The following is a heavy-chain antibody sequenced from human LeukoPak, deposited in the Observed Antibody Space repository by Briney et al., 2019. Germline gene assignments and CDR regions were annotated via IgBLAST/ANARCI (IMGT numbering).Heavy chain of an antibody. J-gene: IGHJ6*03. Sequence: SETLSLTCTVSGGSISSYYWSWIRQPAGKGLEWIGYIYYSGSTYYNPSLKSRVTISVDTSKNQFSLKLSSVTAADTAVYYCARVMATFYYYYMDVWGKGTTVTVSS. CDR2: IYYSGST. V-gene: IGHV4-59*06. CDR3: ARVMATFYYYYMDV. CDR1: GGSISSYY. D-gene: IGHD3-16*01.